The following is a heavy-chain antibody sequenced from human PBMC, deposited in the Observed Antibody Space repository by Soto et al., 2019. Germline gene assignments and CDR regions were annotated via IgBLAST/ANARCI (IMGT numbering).Heavy chain of an antibody. Sequence: EVQLVESGGGLVQPGGSLRLSCAASGFTFSIYWMHWVRQAPGKGLVWVSRMNMDGSRTSYADFAKGRFTISRDDDTSTVYLQMSNLRAEDAAVYYCVRGDGDRYDGHGYLGRHLGQGTLVTVS. J-gene: IGHJ4*02. D-gene: IGHD2-21*01. CDR3: VRGDGDRYDGHGYLGRH. CDR1: GFTFSIYW. V-gene: IGHV3-74*01. CDR2: MNMDGSRT.